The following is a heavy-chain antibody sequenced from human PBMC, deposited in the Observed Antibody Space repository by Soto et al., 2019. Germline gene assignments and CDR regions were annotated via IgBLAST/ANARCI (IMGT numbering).Heavy chain of an antibody. V-gene: IGHV1-69*12. D-gene: IGHD3-22*01. CDR2: IIPIFGTA. Sequence: QVQLVQSGAEVKKPGSSVKVSCKASGGTFSSYAISWVRQAPGQGLEWMGGIIPIFGTANYAQKFQGRVTITADESTSTASMELSSLRSEDTAVYYCARSVAITMIVVAHSGYFDLWGRGTLVTVSS. J-gene: IGHJ2*01. CDR1: GGTFSSYA. CDR3: ARSVAITMIVVAHSGYFDL.